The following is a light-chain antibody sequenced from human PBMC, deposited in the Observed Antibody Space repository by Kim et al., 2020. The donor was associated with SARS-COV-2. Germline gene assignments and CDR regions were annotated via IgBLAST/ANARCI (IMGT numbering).Light chain of an antibody. CDR2: DAS. Sequence: LTPGERATPSCRASQSVSRYLAWYQQKPGQAPRLLIYDASNRVTGIPARFSGSGSGTDFTLTISSLEPEDFAVYYCQQRTNWPPTFGQGTRLEIK. V-gene: IGKV3-11*01. CDR3: QQRTNWPPT. J-gene: IGKJ5*01. CDR1: QSVSRY.